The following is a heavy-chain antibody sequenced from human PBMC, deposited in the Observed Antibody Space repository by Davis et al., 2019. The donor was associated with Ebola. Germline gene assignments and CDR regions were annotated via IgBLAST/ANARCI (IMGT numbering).Heavy chain of an antibody. CDR1: GFTFSSYA. J-gene: IGHJ4*02. Sequence: AGSLRLSCAASGFTFSSYAMHWVRQAPGKGLEYVSAISSNGGSTYYANSVKGRFTISRDNSKNTLYLQMGSLRAEDMAVYYCARVLAPSYFDYWGQGTLVTVSS. D-gene: IGHD2-15*01. V-gene: IGHV3-64*01. CDR3: ARVLAPSYFDY. CDR2: ISSNGGST.